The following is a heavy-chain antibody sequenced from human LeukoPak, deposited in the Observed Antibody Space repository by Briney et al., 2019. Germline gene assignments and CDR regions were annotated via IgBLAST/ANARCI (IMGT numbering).Heavy chain of an antibody. CDR3: AKDKVTGTTVLILDY. V-gene: IGHV3-23*01. D-gene: IGHD1-7*01. J-gene: IGHJ4*02. CDR1: GFTFSSYA. CDR2: ISGSDGRT. Sequence: GGSLRLSCAASGFTFSSYAMSWVRQAPGKGLEWVSAISGSDGRTYHADSVKGRFTISRDNSKSTLYLQMNSLRADEDTAVYYCAKDKVTGTTVLILDYWGQGTLVTVSS.